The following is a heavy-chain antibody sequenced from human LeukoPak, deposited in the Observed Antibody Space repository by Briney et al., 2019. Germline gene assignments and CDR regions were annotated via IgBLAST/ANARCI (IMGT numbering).Heavy chain of an antibody. D-gene: IGHD3-3*01. CDR3: ARDSTIFGGMFDY. V-gene: IGHV3-21*01. Sequence: PGGSLRLSCAASGFTFSSYSMNWVRQAPGKGLEWVSSISSSSSYIYYADSVKGRFTISGDNAKNSLYLQMNSLRAEDTAVYYCARDSTIFGGMFDYWGQGTLVTVSS. CDR2: ISSSSSYI. CDR1: GFTFSSYS. J-gene: IGHJ4*02.